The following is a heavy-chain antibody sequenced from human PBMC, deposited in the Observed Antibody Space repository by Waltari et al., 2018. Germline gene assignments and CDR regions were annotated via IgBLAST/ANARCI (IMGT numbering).Heavy chain of an antibody. V-gene: IGHV3-23*04. CDR2: ISASGGST. CDR3: ASPYYYGSGTFDY. J-gene: IGHJ4*02. D-gene: IGHD3-10*01. Sequence: EVKQVEYGGGLVQPEGSLRLSCTASGITFRKYVLSWVRQAPGKGLQWVSGISASGGSTYYADSVKGRFTISRDNSKNTLYLQMNSLRAGDTAVYYCASPYYYGSGTFDYWGQGTLVTVSS. CDR1: GITFRKYV.